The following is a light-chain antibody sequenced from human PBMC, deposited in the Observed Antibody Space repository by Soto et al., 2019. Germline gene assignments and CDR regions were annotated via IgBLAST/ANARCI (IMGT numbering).Light chain of an antibody. J-gene: IGKJ5*01. V-gene: IGKV4-1*01. CDR2: WAS. CDR3: QQYYNTPFT. CDR1: QSVLYSSNNKNY. Sequence: DIVMTQCPDSLAVSLGERATINCKSSQSVLYSSNNKNYLAWYQQKPGQPPKLLIYWASTRESGVPDRFSGSGSGTDFTLTISSLQAEDVAVYYCQQYYNTPFTFGQGTRLEIK.